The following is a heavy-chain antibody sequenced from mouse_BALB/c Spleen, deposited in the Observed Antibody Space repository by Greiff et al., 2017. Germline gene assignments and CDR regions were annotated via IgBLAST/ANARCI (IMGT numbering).Heavy chain of an antibody. CDR3: TRGGDGYYWYFDV. CDR2: ISSGGST. Sequence: EVKLVESGGGLVKPGGSLKLSCAASGFTFSSYAMSWVRQTPEKRLEWVASISSGGSTYYPDSVKGRITIFRDNARTVQNLQMSSLRSEDTAMYCCTRGGDGYYWYFDVWGAGTTVTVSS. V-gene: IGHV5-6-5*01. CDR1: GFTFSSYA. J-gene: IGHJ1*01. D-gene: IGHD2-3*01.